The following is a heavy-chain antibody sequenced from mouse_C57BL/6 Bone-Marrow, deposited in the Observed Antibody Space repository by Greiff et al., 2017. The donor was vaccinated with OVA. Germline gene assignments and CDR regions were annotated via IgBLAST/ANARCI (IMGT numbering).Heavy chain of an antibody. Sequence: QVQLKQSGAELVKPGASVKISCKASGYAFSSYWMNWVKQRPGKGLEWIGQIYPGDGDTNYNGKFKGKATLTADKSSSTAYMQLSSLTSEDSAVYFCARSEGLPFMDYWGQGTSVTVSS. D-gene: IGHD2-4*01. V-gene: IGHV1-80*01. CDR2: IYPGDGDT. J-gene: IGHJ4*01. CDR1: GYAFSSYW. CDR3: ARSEGLPFMDY.